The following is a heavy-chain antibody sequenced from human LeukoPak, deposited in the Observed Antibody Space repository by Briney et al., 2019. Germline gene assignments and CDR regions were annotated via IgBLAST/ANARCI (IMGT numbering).Heavy chain of an antibody. CDR1: GFTFGDYA. CDR3: TRGVTDYSNYYYYYYMEV. V-gene: IGHV3-49*04. D-gene: IGHD4-11*01. J-gene: IGHJ6*03. CDR2: IRSKAYGGTT. Sequence: GGSLRLSCTASGFTFGDYAMSWVRQAPGKGLEWVGFIRSKAYGGTTEYAASVKGRFTISRDDSKSIAYLQMNSLKTEDTAVYYCTRGVTDYSNYYYYYYMEVWGKGTTVTISS.